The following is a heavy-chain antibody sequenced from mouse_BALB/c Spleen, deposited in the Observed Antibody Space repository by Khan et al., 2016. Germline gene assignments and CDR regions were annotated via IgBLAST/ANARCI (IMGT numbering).Heavy chain of an antibody. Sequence: QIQLVESGPELKKPGETVKISCRTSGYTFTNYGMNWVKQAPGKDLKWMGWINTYTGATAYADDFKGRFVFSMETSASTAYLQINNIKYEDTATNFCARADFWGQGTTLTVSS. CDR2: INTYTGAT. CDR1: GYTFTNYG. V-gene: IGHV9-3-1*01. J-gene: IGHJ2*01. CDR3: ARADF.